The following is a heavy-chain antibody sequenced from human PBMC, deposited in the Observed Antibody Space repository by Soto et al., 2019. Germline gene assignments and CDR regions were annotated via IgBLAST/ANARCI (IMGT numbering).Heavy chain of an antibody. CDR1: GFTFSSYS. Sequence: EVQLVESGGGLVKPGGSLRLSCAASGFTFSSYSMNWVRQAPGKGLEWVSSISSSSSYIYYADSVKGRFTISRDNAKNSLYLQMSSLRAEDTAVYYCARVDGAEEGGSFDYWGQGTLVTVSS. CDR3: ARVDGAEEGGSFDY. CDR2: ISSSSSYI. V-gene: IGHV3-21*01. D-gene: IGHD1-1*01. J-gene: IGHJ4*02.